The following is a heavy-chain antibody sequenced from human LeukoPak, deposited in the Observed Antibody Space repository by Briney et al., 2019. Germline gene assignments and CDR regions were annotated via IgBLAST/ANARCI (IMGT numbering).Heavy chain of an antibody. J-gene: IGHJ4*02. D-gene: IGHD2-2*01. V-gene: IGHV4-59*08. CDR1: GGSISSYY. CDR3: ATLGYCGTSSCYPRY. Sequence: SETLSLTCSVSGGSISSYYWSWIRQPPGKGLEWIGYIYYSGSTNYNPSLKSRVTISVDTSKNQFSLKLNSVTAADTALYYCATLGYCGTSSCYPRYWGQGALVTVSS. CDR2: IYYSGST.